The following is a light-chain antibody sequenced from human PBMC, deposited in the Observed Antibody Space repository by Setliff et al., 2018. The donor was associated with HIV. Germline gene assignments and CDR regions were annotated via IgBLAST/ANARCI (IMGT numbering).Light chain of an antibody. CDR3: ASWDANLDGPS. Sequence: QSALTQPPSASGTPGQRVTISCSGSSSNIGRNTVNWYQQFPRMAPKLLIYGNDRRPSGVPDRFSGSKSGISASLAISGLQSEDEADYYCASWDANLDGPSFGRGTKVTVL. J-gene: IGLJ2*01. CDR1: SSNIGRNT. V-gene: IGLV1-44*01. CDR2: GND.